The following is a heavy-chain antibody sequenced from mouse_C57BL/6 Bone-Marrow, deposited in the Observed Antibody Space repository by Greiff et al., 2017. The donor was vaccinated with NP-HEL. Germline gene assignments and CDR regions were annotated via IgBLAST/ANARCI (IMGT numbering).Heavy chain of an antibody. Sequence: VQLQQPGAELVKPGASVKLSCKASGYTFTSYWMHWVKQRPGQGLEWIGLIHPNSGSTTYNEKFKGKATLTVDKSSSTAYMQLSSLTSEDSAVYYCARAEDCGDYYGKGAFAYWGQGTLVTVSA. J-gene: IGHJ3*01. V-gene: IGHV1-64*01. D-gene: IGHD1-1*01. CDR1: GYTFTSYW. CDR3: ARAEDCGDYYGKGAFAY. CDR2: IHPNSGST.